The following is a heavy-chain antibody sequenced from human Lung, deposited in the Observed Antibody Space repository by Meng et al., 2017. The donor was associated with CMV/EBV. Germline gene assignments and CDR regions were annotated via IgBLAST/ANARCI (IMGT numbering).Heavy chain of an antibody. J-gene: IGHJ4*02. V-gene: IGHV3-30*02. CDR3: AKDDPVVAI. D-gene: IGHD4-23*01. CDR1: GFSFTEYG. CDR2: IRMDESDK. Sequence: GGSXRLYCAASGFSFTEYGMHWVRQTPDKGLEWVAFIRMDESDKFYGASVKGRFTISRDMSRKTLFLQMNSLRTDDTGVYYCAKDDPVVAIWGQGTLVTVSS.